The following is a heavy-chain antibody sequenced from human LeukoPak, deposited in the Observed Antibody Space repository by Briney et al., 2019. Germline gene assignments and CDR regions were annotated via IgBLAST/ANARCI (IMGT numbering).Heavy chain of an antibody. D-gene: IGHD6-19*01. CDR2: IKSKTDGGTT. CDR1: GFTFSNAW. V-gene: IGHV3-15*01. J-gene: IGHJ6*02. Sequence: GGSLRLSCAASGFTFSNAWMSWVRQAPGKGLEWVGCIKSKTDGGTTDYAAPVKGRFTISRDDSKNTLYLQKNSLKTEDTAVYYCTTYSSGWYGYYYYGMDVWGQGTTVTVSS. CDR3: TTYSSGWYGYYYYGMDV.